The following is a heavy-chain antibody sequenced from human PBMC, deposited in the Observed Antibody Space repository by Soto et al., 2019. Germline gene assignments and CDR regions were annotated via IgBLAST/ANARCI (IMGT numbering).Heavy chain of an antibody. Sequence: GGSLRLSCAASGFTFSDYYMSWIRQAPGKGLEWVSYISSSGSTIYYADSVKGRFTISRDNAKNSLYLQMNSLRAEDTAVYYCASRFGPYEDAFDIWGQGTMVTVSS. V-gene: IGHV3-11*01. CDR2: ISSSGSTI. CDR1: GFTFSDYY. CDR3: ASRFGPYEDAFDI. D-gene: IGHD5-12*01. J-gene: IGHJ3*02.